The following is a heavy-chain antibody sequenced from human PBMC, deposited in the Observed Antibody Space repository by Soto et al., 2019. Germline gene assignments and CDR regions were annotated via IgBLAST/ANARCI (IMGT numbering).Heavy chain of an antibody. Sequence: GGSLRLSCAASGFTFSSYSMNWVRQAPGKGLEWVSSISSSSSYIYYADSVKGRFTISRDNAKNSLYLQMNSLRAEDTAVYYCARDRRGDYGLFDYWGQGTLVTVSS. CDR3: ARDRRGDYGLFDY. CDR1: GFTFSSYS. J-gene: IGHJ4*02. V-gene: IGHV3-21*01. CDR2: ISSSSSYI. D-gene: IGHD4-17*01.